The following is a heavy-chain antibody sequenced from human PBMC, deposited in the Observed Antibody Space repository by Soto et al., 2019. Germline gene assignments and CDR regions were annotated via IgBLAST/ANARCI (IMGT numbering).Heavy chain of an antibody. CDR2: ISGSGGST. V-gene: IGHV3-23*01. CDR1: GFTFSSYA. J-gene: IGHJ3*02. CDR3: AKAYSSGWARDAFDI. D-gene: IGHD6-19*01. Sequence: VGSLRLSCAASGFTFSSYAMSWVRQAPGKGLEWVSAISGSGGSTYYADSVKGRFTISRDNSKNTLYLQMNSLRAEDTAVYYCAKAYSSGWARDAFDIWGQGTMVTVSS.